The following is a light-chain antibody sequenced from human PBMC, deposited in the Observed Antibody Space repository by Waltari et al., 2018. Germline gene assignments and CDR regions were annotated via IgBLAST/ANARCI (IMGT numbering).Light chain of an antibody. CDR1: SADVGGFNY. V-gene: IGLV2-23*02. J-gene: IGLJ3*02. CDR2: DVR. CDR3: CSYAGRSTWV. Sequence: QSALTQPASVSGSPGQSVTVSCTGSSADVGGFNYALWYQQHPGNVPKLMIYDVRQRPTGVSDRFSASRSGNTASLTISGLQPEDEADYYCCSYAGRSTWVCGTGTKLTVL.